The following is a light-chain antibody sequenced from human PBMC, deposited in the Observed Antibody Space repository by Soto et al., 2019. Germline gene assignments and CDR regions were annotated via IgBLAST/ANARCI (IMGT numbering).Light chain of an antibody. Sequence: EILVTQSPSTLSASPGERATLSCRASQSVSSILAWYQQKPGQAPRPLTTSESTRNTGIPPSFSGSESGTEFPLPFSTLHSEEFEDYSCQKLNNCPTSGQG. J-gene: IGKJ1*01. V-gene: IGKV3-15*01. CDR2: SES. CDR1: QSVSSI. CDR3: QKLNNCPT.